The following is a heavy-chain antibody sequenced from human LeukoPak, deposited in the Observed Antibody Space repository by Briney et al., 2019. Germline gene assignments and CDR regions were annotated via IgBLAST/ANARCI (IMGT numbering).Heavy chain of an antibody. CDR3: AREGEDDYGDYVSNY. Sequence: PSETLSLTCTVSGGSISSGGYYWSWIRQPPGKGLEWIGYIYHSGSTYYNPSLKSRVTISVDRSKNQFSLKLSSVTAADTAVYYCAREGEDDYGDYVSNYWGQGTLVTVSS. D-gene: IGHD4-17*01. V-gene: IGHV4-30-2*01. CDR2: IYHSGST. J-gene: IGHJ4*02. CDR1: GGSISSGGYY.